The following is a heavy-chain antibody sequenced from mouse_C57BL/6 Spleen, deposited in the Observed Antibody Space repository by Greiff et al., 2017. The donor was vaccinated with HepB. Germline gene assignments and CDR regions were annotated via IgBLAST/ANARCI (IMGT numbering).Heavy chain of an antibody. Sequence: EVQRVESGGGLVKPGGSLKLSCAASGFTFSSYAMSWVRQTPEKRLEWVATISDGGSYTYYPDNVKGRFTISRDNAKNNLYLQMSHLKSEDTAMYYCARAGLYYGSRYFDYWGQGTTLTVSS. D-gene: IGHD1-1*01. V-gene: IGHV5-4*01. J-gene: IGHJ2*01. CDR3: ARAGLYYGSRYFDY. CDR1: GFTFSSYA. CDR2: ISDGGSYT.